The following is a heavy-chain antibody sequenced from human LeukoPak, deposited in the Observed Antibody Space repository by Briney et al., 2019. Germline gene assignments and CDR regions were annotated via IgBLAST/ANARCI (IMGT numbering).Heavy chain of an antibody. V-gene: IGHV1-8*01. Sequence: APVKVSCKASGYTFTSYDINWVRQATGQGLEWMGWMNPNSGNTGYAQKFQGRVIMTRNTSISTAYMELSSLRSEDTAVYYCAYIAGRAPLDYWGQGTLVTASS. CDR3: AYIAGRAPLDY. CDR1: GYTFTSYD. J-gene: IGHJ4*02. CDR2: MNPNSGNT. D-gene: IGHD6-13*01.